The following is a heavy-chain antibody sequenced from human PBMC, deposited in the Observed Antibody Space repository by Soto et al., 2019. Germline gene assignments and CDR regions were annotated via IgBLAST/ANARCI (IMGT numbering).Heavy chain of an antibody. J-gene: IGHJ4*02. CDR2: INACNGNT. D-gene: IGHD1-26*01. CDR1: GYTFTIYA. Sequence: EASVKVSCKASGYTFTIYAMHWVRQAPGQRLEWMGWINACNGNTNYSQKFQGRVTMTTDTSTSTAYMELRSLRSDDTAVYYCARVYSGSYRGFDYWGQGTQVTVSS. CDR3: ARVYSGSYRGFDY. V-gene: IGHV1-3*01.